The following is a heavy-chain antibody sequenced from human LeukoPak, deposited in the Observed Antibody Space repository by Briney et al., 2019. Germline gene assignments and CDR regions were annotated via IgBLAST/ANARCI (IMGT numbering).Heavy chain of an antibody. CDR3: AGGLGYCSSTSCYRQAFDI. D-gene: IGHD2-2*01. Sequence: SQTLSLTCTVSGGSISSGSYYWSWIRQPAGKGLEWIGRIYTSGSTNYNPSLKSRVTISVDTSKNQFSLKLSSVTAADTAVYYCAGGLGYCSSTSCYRQAFDIWGQGTMVTVSS. CDR2: IYTSGST. J-gene: IGHJ3*02. CDR1: GGSISSGSYY. V-gene: IGHV4-61*02.